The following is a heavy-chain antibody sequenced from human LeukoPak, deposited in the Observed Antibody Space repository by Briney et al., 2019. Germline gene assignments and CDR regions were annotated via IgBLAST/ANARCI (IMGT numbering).Heavy chain of an antibody. D-gene: IGHD3-22*01. V-gene: IGHV3-7*04. CDR2: INQDGSET. CDR3: AMDRVVFTN. Sequence: GGSLRLSCEASGFVFNSYWMTWVRQAPGKGLEWVANINQDGSETKYVDSVEGRFTISRDNARNSVFLEMNSLRVEDTALYYCAMDRVVFTNWGQGALVTVSS. CDR1: GFVFNSYW. J-gene: IGHJ4*02.